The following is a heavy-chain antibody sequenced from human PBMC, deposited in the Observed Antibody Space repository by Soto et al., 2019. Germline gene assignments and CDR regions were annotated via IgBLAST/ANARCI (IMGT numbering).Heavy chain of an antibody. CDR3: ATLPPRIVVALLPIPA. J-gene: IGHJ5*02. V-gene: IGHV4-4*02. D-gene: IGHD2-21*01. CDR2: IYHSGSP. Sequence: QVQLRESGPGLVKTSGTLSLTCAVSGGSISSTNWWTWVRQPPRKGREWIGEIYHSGSPTYSPSFRGRATISVDKSNNQFSLRLRSVTAAAAAVYYCATLPPRIVVALLPIPAWGQGILVTVSS. CDR1: GGSISSTNW.